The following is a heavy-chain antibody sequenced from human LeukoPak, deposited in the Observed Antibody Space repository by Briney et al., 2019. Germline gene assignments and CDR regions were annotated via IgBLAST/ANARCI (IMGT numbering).Heavy chain of an antibody. CDR1: GYTFTGYY. V-gene: IGHV1-2*02. D-gene: IGHD3-3*01. CDR3: ARTGKYYDFWSGLPN. J-gene: IGHJ4*02. CDR2: INPNSGGT. Sequence: GASVKVPCKASGYTFTGYYMHWVRQAPGQGLEWMGWINPNSGGTNYAQKFQGRVAMTRDTSISTAYMELSRLRSDDTAVYYCARTGKYYDFWSGLPNWGQGTLVTVSS.